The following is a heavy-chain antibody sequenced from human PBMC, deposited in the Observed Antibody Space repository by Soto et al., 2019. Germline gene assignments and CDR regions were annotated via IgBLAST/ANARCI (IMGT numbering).Heavy chain of an antibody. J-gene: IGHJ4*02. D-gene: IGHD5-18*01. CDR3: ARGRGDTAMAWYY. Sequence: QVQLQESGPGLVKPSETLSLTCTVSGGSISSYYWSWIRQSPGKGLEWIGDIYYSGSTKYNPSLKSRGTISVDTSKNQFSLKLSSVTAADTAVYYCARGRGDTAMAWYYWGQGTLVTVSS. V-gene: IGHV4-59*01. CDR2: IYYSGST. CDR1: GGSISSYY.